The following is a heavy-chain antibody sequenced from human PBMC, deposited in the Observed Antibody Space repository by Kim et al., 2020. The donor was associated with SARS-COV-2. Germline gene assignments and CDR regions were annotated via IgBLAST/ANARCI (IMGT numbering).Heavy chain of an antibody. D-gene: IGHD2-2*01. CDR1: GGSISSSSYY. CDR2: IYYSGST. V-gene: IGHV4-39*01. J-gene: IGHJ4*02. Sequence: SETLSLTCTVSGGSISSSSYYWGWIRQPPGKGLEWIGSIYYSGSTYYNPSLKSRVTISVDTSKNQFSLKLSSVTAADTAVYYCARTAGFDIVVVPAAMSFDYWGQGTPVTVSS. CDR3: ARTAGFDIVVVPAAMSFDY.